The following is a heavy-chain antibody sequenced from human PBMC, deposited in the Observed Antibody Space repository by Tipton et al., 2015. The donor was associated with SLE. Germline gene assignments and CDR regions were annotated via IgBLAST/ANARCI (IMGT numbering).Heavy chain of an antibody. D-gene: IGHD5-18*01. CDR2: IYYSGST. Sequence: TLSLTCTVSGGSISSYYWSWIRQPPGKGLEWIGYIYYSGSTNYNPSLKSRVTISVDTSKNQFSLSLNSVTAADTAVYYCARLPLWANWFDPWGQGTLVIVSS. CDR1: GGSISSYY. CDR3: ARLPLWANWFDP. V-gene: IGHV4-59*01. J-gene: IGHJ5*02.